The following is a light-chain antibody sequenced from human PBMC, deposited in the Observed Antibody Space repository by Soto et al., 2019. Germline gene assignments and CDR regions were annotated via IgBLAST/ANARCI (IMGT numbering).Light chain of an antibody. CDR1: QSVSSN. V-gene: IGKV3-15*01. Sequence: EIVMTQSPATLSVSPGERATLSCRASQSVSSNLAWYQQIPGLAPRLLILGASSRATGVPTRFSGSVSGTDFTLTISSLEPEDFAIYYCQQRDNWPPTWTFGQGTKVDIK. J-gene: IGKJ1*01. CDR2: GAS. CDR3: QQRDNWPPTWT.